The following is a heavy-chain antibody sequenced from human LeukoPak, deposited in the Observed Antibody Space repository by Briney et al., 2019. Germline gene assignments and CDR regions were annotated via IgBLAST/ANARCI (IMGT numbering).Heavy chain of an antibody. CDR3: ASARSSNYLPPYYYYYGMDV. J-gene: IGHJ6*02. CDR1: GGSFSVYY. Sequence: SETLSLTCAVYGGSFSVYYWSWIRQPPGKGLEWIGEINHSGSTNYNPSLKSRVTISVDTSKNQFSLKLSSVTAADTAVYYCASARSSNYLPPYYYYYGMDVWGQGTTVTVSS. D-gene: IGHD4-4*01. V-gene: IGHV4-34*01. CDR2: INHSGST.